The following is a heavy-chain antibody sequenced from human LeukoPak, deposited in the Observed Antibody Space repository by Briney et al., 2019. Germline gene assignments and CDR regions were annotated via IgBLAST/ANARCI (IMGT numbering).Heavy chain of an antibody. CDR3: AMTPQGSRNYFYFDS. Sequence: PGGSLRLSCAASGFTFSNYVMSWVRQAPGKGPEWISGISGSGGSPYYADSVKGRFTISRDNPKNTLYLQMNSLRAEDTAVYYCAMTPQGSRNYFYFDSWGQGNLVALSS. D-gene: IGHD1-7*01. J-gene: IGHJ4*02. CDR1: GFTFSNYV. V-gene: IGHV3-23*01. CDR2: ISGSGGSP.